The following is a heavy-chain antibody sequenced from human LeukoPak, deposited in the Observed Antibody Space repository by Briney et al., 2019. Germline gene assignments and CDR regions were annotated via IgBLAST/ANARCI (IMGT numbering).Heavy chain of an antibody. Sequence: GGSLRLSCAASGFTVSSNYMSWVRQAPGKGLEWVSVIYSGGSTYYADSVKGRFTISRDNSKNTLYLQMNSLRAEDTAVYYCARDRAGLYYYYYMDVWGKGTTVTVSS. CDR1: GFTVSSNY. CDR2: IYSGGST. D-gene: IGHD3/OR15-3a*01. V-gene: IGHV3-53*05. CDR3: ARDRAGLYYYYYMDV. J-gene: IGHJ6*03.